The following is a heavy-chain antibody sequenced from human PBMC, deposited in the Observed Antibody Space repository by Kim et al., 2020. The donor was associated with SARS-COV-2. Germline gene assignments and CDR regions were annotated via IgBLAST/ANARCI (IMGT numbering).Heavy chain of an antibody. CDR1: GYTFTSYY. CDR2: INPSGGST. V-gene: IGHV1-46*01. CDR3: ARDPRHQGYSSSWSVDY. J-gene: IGHJ4*02. Sequence: ASVKVSCKASGYTFTSYYMHWVRQAPGQGLEWMGIINPSGGSTSYAQKFQGRVTMTRDTSTSTVYMELSSLRSEDTAVYYCARDPRHQGYSSSWSVDYWGQGTLVTVSS. D-gene: IGHD6-13*01.